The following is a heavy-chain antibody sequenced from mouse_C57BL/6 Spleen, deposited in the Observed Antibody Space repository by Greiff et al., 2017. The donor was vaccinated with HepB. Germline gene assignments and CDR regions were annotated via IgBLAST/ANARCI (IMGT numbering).Heavy chain of an antibody. CDR2: INPNNGGT. CDR1: GYTFTDYN. J-gene: IGHJ1*03. CDR3: ARGDYYGSRWYFDV. Sequence: EVQLQQSGPELVKPGASVKIPCKASGYTFTDYNMDWVKQSHGKSLEWIGDINPNNGGTIYNQKFKGKATLTVDKSSSTAYMELRSLTSEDTAVYYCARGDYYGSRWYFDVWGTGTTVTVSS. V-gene: IGHV1-18*01. D-gene: IGHD1-1*01.